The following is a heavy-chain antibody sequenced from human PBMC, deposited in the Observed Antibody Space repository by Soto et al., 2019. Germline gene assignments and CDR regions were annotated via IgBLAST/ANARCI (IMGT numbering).Heavy chain of an antibody. CDR2: ISSSSSTI. J-gene: IGHJ6*02. V-gene: IGHV3-48*02. CDR1: S. D-gene: IGHD6-19*01. CDR3: ARDTDIAVAGYYYYGMDV. Sequence: SMRWIIKDKGKGLEWVSYISSSSSTIYYADSVKGRFTISRDNAKNSLYLQMNSLRDEDTAVYYCARDTDIAVAGYYYYGMDVWGQGTTVTVSS.